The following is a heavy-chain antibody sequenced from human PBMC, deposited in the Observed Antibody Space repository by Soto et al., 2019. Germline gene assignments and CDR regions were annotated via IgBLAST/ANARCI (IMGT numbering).Heavy chain of an antibody. CDR1: GFTFSSYD. J-gene: IGHJ6*03. CDR3: ARGRRYCSSISCYDKDYYYYMDV. V-gene: IGHV3-13*01. D-gene: IGHD2-2*01. Sequence: GGSLRLSCAASGFTFSSYDMHWVRQATGKGLEWVSAIGTAGDTYYPGSVKGRFTISRENAKNSLYLQMNSLRAGDTAVYYCARGRRYCSSISCYDKDYYYYMDVWGKGTTVTVSS. CDR2: IGTAGDT.